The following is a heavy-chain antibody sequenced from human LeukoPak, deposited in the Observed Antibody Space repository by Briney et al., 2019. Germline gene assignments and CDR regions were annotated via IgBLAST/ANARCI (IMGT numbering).Heavy chain of an antibody. CDR1: GFTFSSYW. Sequence: HSGGSLRLSCAASGFTFSSYWMYWVRQAPGKGLMWVSRINTDGSSAAYADSVKGRFTISRDNAKNTLYLQMSGLRAEDTAVYYCARDRAASDLDYWGQGTLVTVSS. D-gene: IGHD6-13*01. V-gene: IGHV3-74*01. CDR2: INTDGSSA. J-gene: IGHJ4*02. CDR3: ARDRAASDLDY.